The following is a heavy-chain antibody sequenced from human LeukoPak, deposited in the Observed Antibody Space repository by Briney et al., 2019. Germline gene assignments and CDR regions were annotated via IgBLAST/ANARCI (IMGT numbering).Heavy chain of an antibody. D-gene: IGHD4-17*01. CDR3: ARQSGTMVTTRFDY. CDR2: ISSTGGTA. Sequence: GGTLRLSCAASGFTFSSFGMSWVHQAPGKGLEWVSAISSTGGTAYYADSVKGRFTISRDNSKNTLYLQMNSLRAEDTAIYYCARQSGTMVTTRFDYWGQGTLVTVSS. V-gene: IGHV3-23*01. J-gene: IGHJ4*02. CDR1: GFTFSSFG.